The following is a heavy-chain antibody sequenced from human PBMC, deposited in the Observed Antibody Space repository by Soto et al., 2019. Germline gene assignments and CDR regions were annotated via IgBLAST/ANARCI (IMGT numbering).Heavy chain of an antibody. V-gene: IGHV3-53*02. CDR2: IYSGGTT. Sequence: EVQLVETGGGLIQPGGSLRLSCEVTGFTVSSNYMSWVRQAPGKGLEWVAVIYSGGTTYSADSVKGRFTISRDDSKNTLYLQMNSLRAEDTAVYYCARAWCSSSRWFDPWGQGTLVTVSS. D-gene: IGHD6-6*01. J-gene: IGHJ5*02. CDR1: GFTVSSNY. CDR3: ARAWCSSSRWFDP.